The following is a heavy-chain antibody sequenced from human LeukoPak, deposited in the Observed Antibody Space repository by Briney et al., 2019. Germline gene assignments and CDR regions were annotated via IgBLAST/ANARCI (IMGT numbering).Heavy chain of an antibody. Sequence: PGGSLRLSCAASGFTFSSYWMSWVRQAPGKGLEWVANIKQDRSEKYYVDSVKGRFTISRDNAKNSLYLQMNSLRAEDTAVYYCARDLDYYDSSGPFDYWGQGTLVTVSS. CDR3: ARDLDYYDSSGPFDY. J-gene: IGHJ4*02. CDR1: GFTFSSYW. D-gene: IGHD3-22*01. CDR2: IKQDRSEK. V-gene: IGHV3-7*01.